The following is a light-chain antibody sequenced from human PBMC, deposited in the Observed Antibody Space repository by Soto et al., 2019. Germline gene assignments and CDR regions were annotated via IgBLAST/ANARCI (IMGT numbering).Light chain of an antibody. J-gene: IGKJ2*01. V-gene: IGKV1-5*03. CDR3: QQYSSYSPYT. Sequence: DIQMTQSPSTLSASVGDRVTITCRASQSINSWLAWYQQKPGKAPRLLIFKASNLESGVPSRFRGSGSGTEYHLTISSLQPDDFATYYGQQYSSYSPYTFGQGTKVEI. CDR2: KAS. CDR1: QSINSW.